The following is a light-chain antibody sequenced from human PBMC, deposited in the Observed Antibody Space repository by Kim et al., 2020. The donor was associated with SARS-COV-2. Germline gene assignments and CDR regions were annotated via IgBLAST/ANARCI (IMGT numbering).Light chain of an antibody. CDR3: NSYASGTTYVL. Sequence: QSITISCTGTTSDIGGYNYVSWYQQHPDKAPKLMIYDVNKRPSGVSNRFSGSKSGNTASLTISGLQAEDEADYYCNSYASGTTYVLFGGGTQLTVL. CDR2: DVN. V-gene: IGLV2-14*04. CDR1: TSDIGGYNY. J-gene: IGLJ2*01.